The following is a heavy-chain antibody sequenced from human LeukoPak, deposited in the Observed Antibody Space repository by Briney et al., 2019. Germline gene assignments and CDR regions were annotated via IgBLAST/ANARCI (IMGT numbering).Heavy chain of an antibody. CDR1: GGSISSSSYY. J-gene: IGHJ4*02. V-gene: IGHV4-39*07. D-gene: IGHD6-6*01. CDR2: IYYSGST. CDR3: ARQEKLAGDDY. Sequence: SETLSLTCTVSGGSISSSSYYWGWIRQPPGKGLEWIGSIYYSGSTYYNPSLKSRVTISVDTSKNQFSLKLSSVTAADTAVYYCARQEKLAGDDYWGQRTLVTVSS.